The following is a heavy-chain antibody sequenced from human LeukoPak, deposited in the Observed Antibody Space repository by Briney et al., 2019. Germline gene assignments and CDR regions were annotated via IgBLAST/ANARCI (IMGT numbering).Heavy chain of an antibody. CDR1: GYTFTSYG. CDR3: ARKDAFDI. Sequence: ASVKASCKASGYTFTSYGISWVRQAPGQGLEWMGRINPNSGGTNYAQKFQGRVTMTRDTSISTAYMELSRLRSDDTAVYYCARKDAFDIWGQGTMVTVSS. J-gene: IGHJ3*02. CDR2: INPNSGGT. V-gene: IGHV1-2*06.